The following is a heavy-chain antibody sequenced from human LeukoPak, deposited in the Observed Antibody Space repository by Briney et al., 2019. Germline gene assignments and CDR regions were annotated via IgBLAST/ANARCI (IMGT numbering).Heavy chain of an antibody. V-gene: IGHV3-7*01. CDR3: ACRPSDIRYYGVFDF. Sequence: GGFLRLSCVGSGFTFSSLWMSWVRQIPGKGLEWVANIKQGGSEVYYVDSVKGRFTISRDNAKNSLYLQMNSLRVEDTAVYYCACRPSDIRYYGVFDFWGQGSLVTVSS. D-gene: IGHD3-10*01. J-gene: IGHJ4*02. CDR2: IKQGGSEV. CDR1: GFTFSSLW.